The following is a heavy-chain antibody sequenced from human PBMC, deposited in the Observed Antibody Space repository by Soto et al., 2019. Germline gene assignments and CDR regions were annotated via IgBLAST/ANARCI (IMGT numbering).Heavy chain of an antibody. CDR3: TTGRGGSAYVPGAY. CDR1: GITFSNAW. Sequence: GGSLRLSCAVSGITFSNAWMSWVRQAPGKGLEWVGRIRSKSDGGTTDYAAPVKGRFTISRDDSKDTGYLQMNSLKTEDTAVYYCTTGRGGSAYVPGAYWGQGALVTVSS. J-gene: IGHJ4*02. CDR2: IRSKSDGGTT. V-gene: IGHV3-15*01. D-gene: IGHD5-12*01.